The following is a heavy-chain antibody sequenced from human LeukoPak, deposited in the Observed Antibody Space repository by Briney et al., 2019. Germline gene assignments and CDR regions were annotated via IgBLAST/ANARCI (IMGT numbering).Heavy chain of an antibody. Sequence: PGGSLRLSCSASGFTFSSYAMHWVRQAPGKGLEYVSAISSNGGSTYYADSVKGRSTISRDNSKNTLYLRMSSLRAEDTAVYYCVKDGPKDIVVVPAGAPVDYWGQGTLVTVSS. V-gene: IGHV3-64D*06. CDR2: ISSNGGST. D-gene: IGHD2-2*01. CDR1: GFTFSSYA. J-gene: IGHJ4*02. CDR3: VKDGPKDIVVVPAGAPVDY.